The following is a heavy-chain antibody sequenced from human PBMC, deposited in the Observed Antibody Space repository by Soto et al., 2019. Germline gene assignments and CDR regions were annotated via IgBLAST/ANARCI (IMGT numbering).Heavy chain of an antibody. J-gene: IGHJ4*02. D-gene: IGHD6-6*01. CDR2: IYHSAST. V-gene: IGHV4-30-2*01. CDR3: AGGIAARPLGY. Sequence: QLQLQESGSGLVRPSQTLSLTCAVSGGSISSGGFSWSWIRQPPGKGLESIGYIYHSASTYYNPSLKSRVTISVDRSKNQFSLKLSSVTAADTAVYYCAGGIAARPLGYWGQGTLVTVSS. CDR1: GGSISSGGFS.